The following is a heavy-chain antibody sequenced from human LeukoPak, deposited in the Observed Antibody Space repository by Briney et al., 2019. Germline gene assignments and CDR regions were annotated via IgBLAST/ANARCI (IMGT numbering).Heavy chain of an antibody. CDR3: ARFGVNYGMDV. Sequence: TGGSLRLSCAASGFTFSSFWMSWVRQTPGKGLEWVANIKPDGSEKEYVDYLKGRFTISRDNAENSLYLQVNSLRVGDTAVYYCARFGVNYGMDVWGQGTTVTVSS. CDR1: GFTFSSFW. V-gene: IGHV3-7*04. D-gene: IGHD3-16*01. J-gene: IGHJ6*02. CDR2: IKPDGSEK.